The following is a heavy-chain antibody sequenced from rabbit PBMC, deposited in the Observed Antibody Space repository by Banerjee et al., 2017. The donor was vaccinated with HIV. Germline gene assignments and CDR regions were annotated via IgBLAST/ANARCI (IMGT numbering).Heavy chain of an antibody. CDR2: ITYGGSA. CDR1: GFDFSSYG. D-gene: IGHD2-1*01. CDR3: ARGGGTAGDGYYL. V-gene: IGHV1S39*01. Sequence: QEQLVESGGGLVQPGGSLKLSCKASGFDFSSYGVSWVRQAPGKGLEWIGYITYGGSAYYASWVKGRFTVSKASTTTVTLQMTSLTAADTATYFCARGGGTAGDGYYLWGQGTLVTVS. J-gene: IGHJ6*01.